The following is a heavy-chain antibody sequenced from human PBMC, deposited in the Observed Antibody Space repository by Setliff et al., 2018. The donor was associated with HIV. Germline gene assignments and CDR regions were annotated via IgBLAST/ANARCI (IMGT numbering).Heavy chain of an antibody. CDR3: ARHIRYHGFQLDV. CDR2: VYYSGIT. CDR1: GGSVRRSSYY. D-gene: IGHD3-16*02. Sequence: PSETLSLTCTVSGGSVRRSSYYWGWVRQPPGKGLEWIGNVYYSGITSYNPSLKSRVTISVDMSMNQFSLKLTSVTATDTAVYYCARHIRYHGFQLDVWGKGTTVTVSS. J-gene: IGHJ6*04. V-gene: IGHV4-39*01.